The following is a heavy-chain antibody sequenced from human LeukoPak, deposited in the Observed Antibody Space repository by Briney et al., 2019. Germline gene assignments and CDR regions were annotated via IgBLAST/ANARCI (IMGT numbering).Heavy chain of an antibody. CDR1: GGSISNSYY. J-gene: IGHJ1*01. V-gene: IGHV4-39*07. Sequence: SETLSLTCTVSGGSISNSYYWGWIRQPPGKGLEWIGSMYYSGNTYYSPSLKSRITISVDTSKNQFSLKLSSVTAADTAVYYCARDRAAGREYFQHWGQGTLVTVSS. CDR2: MYYSGNT. CDR3: ARDRAAGREYFQH. D-gene: IGHD3-10*01.